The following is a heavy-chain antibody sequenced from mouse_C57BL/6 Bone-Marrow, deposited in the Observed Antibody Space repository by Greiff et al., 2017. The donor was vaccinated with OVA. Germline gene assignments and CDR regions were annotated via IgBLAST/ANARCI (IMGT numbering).Heavy chain of an antibody. Sequence: EVKLMESGGGLVKPGGSLKLSCAASGFTFSDYGMHWVRQAPEKGLEWVAYISSGSSPIYYADTVKGRFTISRDNAKNTLFLQMTSLRSEDTAMYYCARPLTGTRLWYFDVWGTGTTVTVSS. V-gene: IGHV5-17*01. D-gene: IGHD4-1*01. CDR1: GFTFSDYG. CDR2: ISSGSSPI. CDR3: ARPLTGTRLWYFDV. J-gene: IGHJ1*03.